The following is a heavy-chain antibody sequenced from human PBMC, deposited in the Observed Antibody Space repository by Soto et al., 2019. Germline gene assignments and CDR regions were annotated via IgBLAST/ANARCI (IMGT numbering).Heavy chain of an antibody. CDR2: IYYSGSA. J-gene: IGHJ4*02. Sequence: SETLSLTCTVSGGSISSYYYSWIRQPPGKGLEWIGYIYYSGSANYNPSLKSRVTISVDTSKNQVVLTMTNMDPVDTATYYCAHFEYSSSWDYWGQGTQVTVSS. V-gene: IGHV4-59*01. D-gene: IGHD6-13*01. CDR1: GGSISSYY. CDR3: AHFEYSSSWDY.